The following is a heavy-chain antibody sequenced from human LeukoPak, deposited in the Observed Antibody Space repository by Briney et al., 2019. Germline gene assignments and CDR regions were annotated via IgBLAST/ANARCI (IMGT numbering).Heavy chain of an antibody. CDR1: GFPCSSYG. Sequence: GGSMRFCCAAAGFPCSSYGMNWVRQAPGKGLEWISNIRTTAEGAKYAYYADSVKGRVTISRDDGKNTLYLHMNSLRDDDTAVYYCATDQRYAFDYWGQGILVTVSS. J-gene: IGHJ4*02. V-gene: IGHV3-48*02. D-gene: IGHD3-9*01. CDR3: ATDQRYAFDY. CDR2: IRTTAEGA.